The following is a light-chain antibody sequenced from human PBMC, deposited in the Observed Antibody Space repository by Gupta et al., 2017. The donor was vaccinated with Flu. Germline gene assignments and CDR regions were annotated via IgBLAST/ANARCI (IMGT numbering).Light chain of an antibody. CDR2: LNSDGSH. V-gene: IGLV4-69*01. Sequence: VKITSTLSSGNSNGAIEWHQPQPEKGPRYVMHLNSDGSHRTGAGIPDRFSGSSSGTERYLTIARLQAEDEDDYYCQTGGAGIWVFGGGTKLTVL. CDR3: QTGGAGIWV. CDR1: SGNSNGA. J-gene: IGLJ3*02.